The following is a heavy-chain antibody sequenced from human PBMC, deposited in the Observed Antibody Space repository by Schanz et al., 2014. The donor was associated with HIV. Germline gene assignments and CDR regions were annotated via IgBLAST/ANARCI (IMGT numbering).Heavy chain of an antibody. V-gene: IGHV3-33*01. Sequence: QVQLVESGGGVVQPGRSLRLSCAASGFTFSTYVMHWVRQAPGKGLEGGAIIWFDGSNKYYADSVRGRFTISRDNSKNTLYLQMNSLRAEDTAVYYCVRGLLFQGFFDSWGQGALVTVSS. CDR2: IWFDGSNK. D-gene: IGHD3-10*01. J-gene: IGHJ4*02. CDR3: VRGLLFQGFFDS. CDR1: GFTFSTYV.